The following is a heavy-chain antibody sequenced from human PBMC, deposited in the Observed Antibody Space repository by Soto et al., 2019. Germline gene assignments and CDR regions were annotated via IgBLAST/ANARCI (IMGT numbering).Heavy chain of an antibody. V-gene: IGHV4-34*01. CDR3: AREAVRGAYFDY. CDR1: GGSFSGYY. Sequence: QVQLQQWGAGLLKPSETLSLTCAVYGGSFSGYYRSWIRQPPGKGLEWIGEINHSGSTNYNPSLKSRVTISVDTSKNQFSLKLSSVTAADTAVYYCAREAVRGAYFDYWGQGTLVTVSS. J-gene: IGHJ4*02. D-gene: IGHD3-10*01. CDR2: INHSGST.